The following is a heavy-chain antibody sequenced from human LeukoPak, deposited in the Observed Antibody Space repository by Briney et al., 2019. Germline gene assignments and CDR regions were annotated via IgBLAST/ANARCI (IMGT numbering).Heavy chain of an antibody. J-gene: IGHJ6*03. D-gene: IGHD2-2*01. CDR3: ASDCSSTSCQGV. Sequence: PSETLSLTCAVYGGSFSDYYWSWIRQPPGKGLEWIGEINDSGSTKYNPSLKSRVTISVDTSKTHFSLKLSSVTAADSAVYYCASDCSSTSCQGVWGKGTTVTVSS. V-gene: IGHV4-34*01. CDR1: GGSFSDYY. CDR2: INDSGST.